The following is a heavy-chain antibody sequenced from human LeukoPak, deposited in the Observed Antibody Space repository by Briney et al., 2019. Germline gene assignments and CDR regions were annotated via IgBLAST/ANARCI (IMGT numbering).Heavy chain of an antibody. CDR1: GGSISSYY. V-gene: IGHV4-59*01. Sequence: SETLPLTCTVSGGSISSYYWTWIRQPPGKGLEWIGYIHYTGSTNYHPSLKSRVTMSIDTSKNQFSLKLTSATAADTAFYYCAGYSSTHLNRVDPWGRGTLVTVSS. J-gene: IGHJ5*02. CDR3: AGYSSTHLNRVDP. CDR2: IHYTGST. D-gene: IGHD2-21*01.